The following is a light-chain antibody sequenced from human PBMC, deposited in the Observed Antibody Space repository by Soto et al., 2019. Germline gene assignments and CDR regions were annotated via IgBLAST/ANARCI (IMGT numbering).Light chain of an antibody. CDR1: QSVSSN. V-gene: IGKV3-15*01. J-gene: IGKJ4*01. CDR2: GAS. CDR3: QQYNNWPLL. Sequence: EIVMTQSPATLSVSPGERATLSCRASQSVSSNLAWYQQKPGQAPRLLIYGASTRATGIPARFSGSGSGSEFTLTLSRLQSEDFAVYYCQQYNNWPLLFGGGTKVEIK.